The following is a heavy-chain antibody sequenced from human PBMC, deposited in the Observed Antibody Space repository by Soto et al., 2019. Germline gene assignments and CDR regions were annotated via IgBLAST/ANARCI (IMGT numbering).Heavy chain of an antibody. CDR1: GFTFGDYA. V-gene: IGHV3-49*03. D-gene: IGHD6-19*01. J-gene: IGHJ4*02. Sequence: PGGSLRLSCTASGFTFGDYAMSWFRQAPGKGLEWVGFIRSKAYGGTTEYAASVKGRFTISRDDSKSIAYLQMNSLKTEDTAVYYCTRDSSGWAYDFDYWGQGTLVTVSS. CDR2: IRSKAYGGTT. CDR3: TRDSSGWAYDFDY.